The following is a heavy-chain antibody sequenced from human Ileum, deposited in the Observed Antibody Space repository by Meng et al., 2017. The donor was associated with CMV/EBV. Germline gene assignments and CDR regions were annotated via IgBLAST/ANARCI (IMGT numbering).Heavy chain of an antibody. CDR2: IQVIGHT. CDR3: AGSRPGGGACDY. D-gene: IGHD3-16*01. V-gene: IGHV4-4*07. CDR1: GASIKNYN. Sequence: QWHIQEAGQGLVKPSETLSLTCIVSGASIKNYNWNWVRQPAGQGLEWIGLIQVIGHTVYNPSLKSRVTVSLDASKSQFSLTLNSVTAADTATYYCAGSRPGGGACDYWGQGILVTVSS. J-gene: IGHJ4*02.